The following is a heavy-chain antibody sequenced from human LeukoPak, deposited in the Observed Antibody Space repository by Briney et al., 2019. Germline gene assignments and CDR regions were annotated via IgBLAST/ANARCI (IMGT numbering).Heavy chain of an antibody. J-gene: IGHJ4*02. V-gene: IGHV3-23*01. D-gene: IGHD3-22*01. Sequence: GGSLRLSCAASGFTVSSNYMSWVRQAPGKGLEWVLAISGSGGSTYYADSVKGRFTISRDNSKNTLYLQMNSLRAEDTAVYYCAKSPTGGYYDSSGWSYYFDYWGQGTLVTVSS. CDR3: AKSPTGGYYDSSGWSYYFDY. CDR1: GFTVSSNY. CDR2: ISGSGGST.